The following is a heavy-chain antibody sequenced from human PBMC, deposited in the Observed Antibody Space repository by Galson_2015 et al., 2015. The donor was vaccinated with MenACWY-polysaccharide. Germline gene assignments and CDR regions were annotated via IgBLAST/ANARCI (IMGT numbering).Heavy chain of an antibody. V-gene: IGHV3-74*01. D-gene: IGHD2-2*01. Sequence: SLRLSCAASEFTFSRYWMNWVRQAPGKGLVWVSRIDSDGGSTSYADSVKGRFTISRDNAKKTLYLQMNSLRAEDTAVYYCAVHFSSPSCYSPLSRLWAQGTMLAVSS. CDR2: IDSDGGST. J-gene: IGHJ3*01. CDR3: AVHFSSPSCYSPLSRL. CDR1: EFTFSRYW.